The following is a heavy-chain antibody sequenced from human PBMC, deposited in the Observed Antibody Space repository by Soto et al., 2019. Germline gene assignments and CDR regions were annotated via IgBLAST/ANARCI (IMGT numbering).Heavy chain of an antibody. CDR1: GFTFSSYS. J-gene: IGHJ4*02. D-gene: IGHD1-26*01. Sequence: EVQLVESGGGLVKPGGSLRLSCAASGFTFSSYSMNWVRQAPGKGLEWVSSISSSSSYIYYADSVKGRFTISRDNAKNSLYLQMNSLRAEDTAVYYCARIGWELLFDYFAYWGQGTLVTVSS. V-gene: IGHV3-21*01. CDR3: ARIGWELLFDYFAY. CDR2: ISSSSSYI.